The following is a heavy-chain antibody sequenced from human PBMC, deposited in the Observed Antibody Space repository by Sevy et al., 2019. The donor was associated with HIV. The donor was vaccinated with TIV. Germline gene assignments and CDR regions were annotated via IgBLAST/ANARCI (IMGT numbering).Heavy chain of an antibody. D-gene: IGHD2-15*01. Sequence: GGSLRLSCAAFGFTFRSYAMHWVRQAPGKGLEWVAVISYDGNYENYADSVKGRFTISRENSKNTLYLQMNSLRAEDTAVYYCARDAGLTKSGANIWAFDYWGQGALVTVSS. CDR2: ISYDGNYE. V-gene: IGHV3-30-3*01. CDR3: ARDAGLTKSGANIWAFDY. CDR1: GFTFRSYA. J-gene: IGHJ4*02.